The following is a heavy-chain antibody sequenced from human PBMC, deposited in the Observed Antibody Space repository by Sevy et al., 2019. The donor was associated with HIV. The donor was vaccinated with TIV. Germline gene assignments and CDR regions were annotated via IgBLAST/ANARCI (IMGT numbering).Heavy chain of an antibody. CDR2: IYYNGHT. J-gene: IGHJ6*02. V-gene: IGHV4-39*02. CDR1: GGTIVSSGHY. Sequence: SETLSLTCSVSGGTIVSSGHYWGWIRQTPGKGLEWIGSIYYNGHTYYSPSLKSRLTISIDTSKNQFSLNLSSVTAADTAIYFCAREACGYDYDYGMDVWGQGTTVTVSS. D-gene: IGHD5-12*01. CDR3: AREACGYDYDYGMDV.